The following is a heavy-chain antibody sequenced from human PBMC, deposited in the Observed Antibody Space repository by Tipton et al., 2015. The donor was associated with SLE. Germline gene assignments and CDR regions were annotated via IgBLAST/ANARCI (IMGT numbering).Heavy chain of an antibody. CDR2: IFYTGST. CDR1: DGSIRSTNYY. J-gene: IGHJ4*02. Sequence: TLSLTCTVSDGSIRSTNYYWGWIRQPPGKGLEWIGSIFYTGSTYYNPSLKSRVSFSIDTSKHQFSLRLSSVTAADTAVYYCARSGYCSSASCSSFDFWGQGTLVTVSS. CDR3: ARSGYCSSASCSSFDF. V-gene: IGHV4-39*07. D-gene: IGHD2-2*03.